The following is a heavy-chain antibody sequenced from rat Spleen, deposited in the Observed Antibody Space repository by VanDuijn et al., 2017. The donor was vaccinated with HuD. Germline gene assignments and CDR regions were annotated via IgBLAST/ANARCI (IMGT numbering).Heavy chain of an antibody. CDR2: MWGVGSA. CDR1: GFSLTSYG. D-gene: IGHD1-11*01. Sequence: QVQMKETGPGLVQTTQTLSVACTVSGFSLTSYGVHWVRQAPGKGLEWMGIMWGVGSADYNSVLKSRLSISRDTSKNQVFLKMNSLQSEDTTTYYCARGAYGGYSEWFDYWGQGVMVTVSS. CDR3: ARGAYGGYSEWFDY. V-gene: IGHV2-77*01. J-gene: IGHJ2*01.